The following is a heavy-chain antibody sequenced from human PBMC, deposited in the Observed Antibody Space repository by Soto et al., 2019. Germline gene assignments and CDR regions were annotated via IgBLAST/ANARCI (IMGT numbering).Heavy chain of an antibody. CDR2: IYHSGST. Sequence: LETLSLTCAVSDGSISTSNWSSWVRQPPGKGLKWIGEIYHSGSTNYNPSLKSRVTISVVKSKNQFSLKLSSVTAADTAVYYGARVLPIAPAGGGDYWGHGTLVTVS. D-gene: IGHD6-13*01. V-gene: IGHV4-4*02. CDR3: ARVLPIAPAGGGDY. J-gene: IGHJ4*01. CDR1: DGSISTSNW.